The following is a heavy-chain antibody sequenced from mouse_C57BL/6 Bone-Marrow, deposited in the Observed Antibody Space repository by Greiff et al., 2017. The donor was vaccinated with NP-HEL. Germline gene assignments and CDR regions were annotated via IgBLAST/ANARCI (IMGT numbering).Heavy chain of an antibody. CDR1: GYTFTDYN. V-gene: IGHV1-18*01. CDR3: ARMAIYYGNYDWYFDV. Sequence: VQLQQSGPELVKPGASVKIPCKASGYTFTDYNMDWVKQSHGKSLEWIGDINPNNGGTIYNQKFKGKATLTVDKSSSPAYMELRSLTSEDTAVYYCARMAIYYGNYDWYFDVWGTGTTVTVSS. CDR2: INPNNGGT. J-gene: IGHJ1*03. D-gene: IGHD2-1*01.